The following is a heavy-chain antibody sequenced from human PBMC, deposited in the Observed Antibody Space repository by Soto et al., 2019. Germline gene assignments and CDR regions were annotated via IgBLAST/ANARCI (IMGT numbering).Heavy chain of an antibody. V-gene: IGHV5-51*01. D-gene: IGHD6-6*01. J-gene: IGHJ6*02. CDR2: IYPGDSDT. Sequence: GESLKISCKGSGYSFTSYWIGWVRQMPGKGLEWMGVIYPGDSDTRYSPSFQGQVTISADKSISTAYLQWSSLKASDTAMYYCASAEYSSSPGDYYYYYGMDVWGQGTKVTVSS. CDR3: ASAEYSSSPGDYYYYYGMDV. CDR1: GYSFTSYW.